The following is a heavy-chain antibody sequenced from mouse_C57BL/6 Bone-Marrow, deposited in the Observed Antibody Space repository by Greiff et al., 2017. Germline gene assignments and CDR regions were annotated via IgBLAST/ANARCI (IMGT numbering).Heavy chain of an antibody. J-gene: IGHJ3*01. CDR2: IYPRSGNT. V-gene: IGHV1-81*01. CDR3: ARSGYYGSPFAY. Sequence: QVQLKESGAELARPGASVKLSCKASGYTFTSYGISWVKQRTGQGLEWIGEIYPRSGNTYYNEKFQGKATLTADKSSSTAYMELRSLTSEDSAVYFCARSGYYGSPFAYWGQGTLVTVSA. CDR1: GYTFTSYG. D-gene: IGHD1-1*01.